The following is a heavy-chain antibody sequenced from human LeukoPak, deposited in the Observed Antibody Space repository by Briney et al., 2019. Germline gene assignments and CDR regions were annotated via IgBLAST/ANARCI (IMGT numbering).Heavy chain of an antibody. Sequence: GGSLRLSCAASGFTFSSYAMHWVRQAPGKGLEWVAVISYDGSNKYYADSVKGRFTISRDNSKNTLYLQMNSLRAEDTAVNYCARGEQWLVLGGFDYWGQGTLVTVSS. D-gene: IGHD6-19*01. CDR3: ARGEQWLVLGGFDY. V-gene: IGHV3-30*04. CDR1: GFTFSSYA. CDR2: ISYDGSNK. J-gene: IGHJ4*02.